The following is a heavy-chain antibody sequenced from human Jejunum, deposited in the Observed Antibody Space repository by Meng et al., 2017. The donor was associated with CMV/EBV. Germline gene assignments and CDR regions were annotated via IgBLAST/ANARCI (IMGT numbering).Heavy chain of an antibody. J-gene: IGHJ6*02. D-gene: IGHD2-8*02. Sequence: EMTGVRQAPGKGLEWVAYISSSGATTYYADAVRGRLAVSRDNSKKSLYLEINSLRAEDTAVYYCARVSCTGSACYLTFHYYGMDVWGQGTTVTVSS. CDR3: ARVSCTGSACYLTFHYYGMDV. CDR2: ISSSGATT. V-gene: IGHV3-48*03.